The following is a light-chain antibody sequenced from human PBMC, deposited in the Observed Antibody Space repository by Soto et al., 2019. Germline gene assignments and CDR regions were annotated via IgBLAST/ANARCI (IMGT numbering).Light chain of an antibody. J-gene: IGKJ4*01. CDR2: DVS. V-gene: IGKV3-20*01. CDR3: QQYGTSVGGT. Sequence: EIVLTQSPGTLSLSPGERDTLSCRASQSVSSGYLAWYQQKPGLAPRLLIYDVSSRATGIPDRFRGSGSGTDFTLTISRLEPEDLAVYYCQQYGTSVGGTFGGGTKVEIK. CDR1: QSVSSGY.